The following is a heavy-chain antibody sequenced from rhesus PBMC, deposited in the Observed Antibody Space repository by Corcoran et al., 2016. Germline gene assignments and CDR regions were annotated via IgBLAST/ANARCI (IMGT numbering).Heavy chain of an antibody. D-gene: IGHD1-26*01. V-gene: IGHV4S10*01. CDR3: ARVADNWNPGDGLDS. Sequence: QVQLQESGPGVVKPSETLSLTCAVSGGSISDSYRWSWIRQPPGKGLEWIGYIYGSSCSTNYHPPLKSRVAISTDPSKSRFSRRLSYVTPAGTAVYYCARVADNWNPGDGLDSWGQGVVVTVSS. J-gene: IGHJ6*01. CDR1: GGSISDSYR. CDR2: IYGSSCST.